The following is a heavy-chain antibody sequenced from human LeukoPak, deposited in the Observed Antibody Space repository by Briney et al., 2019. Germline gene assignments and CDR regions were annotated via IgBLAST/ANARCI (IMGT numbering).Heavy chain of an antibody. V-gene: IGHV4-4*09. CDR1: GGSISSYY. J-gene: IGHJ6*03. Sequence: SETLSLTCTVSGGSISSYYWSWIRQPPGKGLEWIGYIYTSGSTNYNPSLKSRVTISVDTSKNQFSLKLSSVTAADTAVCYCARQHNDWNFYYMDVWGKGTTVTVSS. D-gene: IGHD3-9*01. CDR2: IYTSGST. CDR3: ARQHNDWNFYYMDV.